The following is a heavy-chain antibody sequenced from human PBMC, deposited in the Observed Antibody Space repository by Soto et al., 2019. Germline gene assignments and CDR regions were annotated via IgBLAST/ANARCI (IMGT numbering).Heavy chain of an antibody. CDR2: ITSSSSYM. V-gene: IGHV3-21*01. Sequence: VQLVESGGGLVKPGGSLRLSCAASGFTLSYYSMNWVRQAPGKGLEWVSFITSSSSYMYYADSVKGRFTISRDNAKNSVYLQMNSLRAEDTAVYYCARDRRDPYCSGTSCQDGARDFDYWGQGTLVTVSS. D-gene: IGHD2-2*01. CDR1: GFTLSYYS. J-gene: IGHJ4*02. CDR3: ARDRRDPYCSGTSCQDGARDFDY.